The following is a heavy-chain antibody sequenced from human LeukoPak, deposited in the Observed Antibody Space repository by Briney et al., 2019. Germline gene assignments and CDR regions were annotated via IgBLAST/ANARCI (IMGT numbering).Heavy chain of an antibody. D-gene: IGHD3-3*01. J-gene: IGHJ4*02. CDR3: ARALYDFWSGYYTD. CDR1: GGSFSGYY. Sequence: SETLSLTCAVYGGSFSGYYWSWIRQPPGKGLEWIGEINHSGSTNYNPSLKSRVTISVDTSKNQFSQKLSSVTAADTAVYYCARALYDFWSGYYTDWGQGTLVTVSS. V-gene: IGHV4-34*01. CDR2: INHSGST.